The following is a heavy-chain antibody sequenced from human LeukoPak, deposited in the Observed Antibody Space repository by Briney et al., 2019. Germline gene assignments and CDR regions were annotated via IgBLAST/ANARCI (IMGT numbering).Heavy chain of an antibody. CDR1: GFTFDDYD. Sequence: WGSLRLSCAASGFTFDDYDINRVSQAPGKGLEWVSAISGSGGSTYYADSVKGRFTISRDNSKNTLYLQMNSLRAEDTAVYYCARQQLGALDYWGQGTLVTVSS. CDR2: ISGSGGST. V-gene: IGHV3-23*01. J-gene: IGHJ4*02. D-gene: IGHD6-6*01. CDR3: ARQQLGALDY.